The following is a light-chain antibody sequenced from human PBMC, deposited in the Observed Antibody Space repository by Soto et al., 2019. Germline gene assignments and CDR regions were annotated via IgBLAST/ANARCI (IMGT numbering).Light chain of an antibody. CDR1: SSDVGIYNL. Sequence: QSVLTQPASVSGSPGQSITISCTGTSSDVGIYNLVSWYQQHPGKAPKLMIYEGSKRPSGISNRFSGSKSANTASLTISGLQAEDEADYYCCSYARSSTLFGGGTKLTVL. V-gene: IGLV2-23*01. CDR3: CSYARSSTL. J-gene: IGLJ3*02. CDR2: EGS.